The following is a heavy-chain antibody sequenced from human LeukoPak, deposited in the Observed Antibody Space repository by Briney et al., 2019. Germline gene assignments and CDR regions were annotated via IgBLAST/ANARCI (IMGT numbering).Heavy chain of an antibody. V-gene: IGHV3-48*04. J-gene: IGHJ4*02. Sequence: GGSLRLSCAASGFTFSTYSMNWVRQAPGKGLEWVAFISSSSSIINYVDSVRGRFTISRDNAKNSLYLKMNSLRAEDTAVYYCARDIGGSYTAIDYWGQGTLVTVSS. CDR2: ISSSSSII. CDR3: ARDIGGSYTAIDY. D-gene: IGHD1-26*01. CDR1: GFTFSTYS.